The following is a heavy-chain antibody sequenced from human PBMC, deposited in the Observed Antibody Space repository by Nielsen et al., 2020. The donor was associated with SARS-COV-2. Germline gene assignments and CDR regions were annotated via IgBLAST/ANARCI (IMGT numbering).Heavy chain of an antibody. J-gene: IGHJ4*02. CDR3: ARARSDAWEVPAAMRHRNRGATIDY. Sequence: SETLSLTCTVSGGSISSSSYYWGWIRQPPGKGLEWIGSIYYSGSTYYNPSLKSRVTISVDTSKNQFSLKLSSVTAADTAVYYCARARSDAWEVPAAMRHRNRGATIDYWGQGTLVTVSS. CDR1: GGSISSSSYY. V-gene: IGHV4-39*07. D-gene: IGHD2-2*01. CDR2: IYYSGST.